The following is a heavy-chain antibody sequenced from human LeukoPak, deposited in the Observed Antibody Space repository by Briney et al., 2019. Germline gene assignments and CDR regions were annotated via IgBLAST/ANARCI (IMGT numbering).Heavy chain of an antibody. D-gene: IGHD6-13*01. Sequence: PGGSLRLSCVVSGFTLSSYAMSWVRQAPGKGLEWVAATSSSDSGKYHADSVRGRFTISRDNSKNTVYLQMNSLRAEDTAVYYCARGGNPYSSNWYYFDYWGQGTLVTVSS. CDR1: GFTLSSYA. V-gene: IGHV3-23*01. J-gene: IGHJ4*02. CDR3: ARGGNPYSSNWYYFDY. CDR2: TSSSDSGK.